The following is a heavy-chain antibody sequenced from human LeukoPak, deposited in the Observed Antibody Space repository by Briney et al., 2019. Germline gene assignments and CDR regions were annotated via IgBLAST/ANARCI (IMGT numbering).Heavy chain of an antibody. Sequence: GESLKISCKGSGYSFTSYWIGWVRQTLGKGLEWMGIIYPGDSDTRYSPSFQGQVTISADKSISTAYLQWSSLKASDTAMYYCARQGLAAAGPPTIGYWGQGTLVTVSS. V-gene: IGHV5-51*01. J-gene: IGHJ4*02. D-gene: IGHD6-13*01. CDR1: GYSFTSYW. CDR2: IYPGDSDT. CDR3: ARQGLAAAGPPTIGY.